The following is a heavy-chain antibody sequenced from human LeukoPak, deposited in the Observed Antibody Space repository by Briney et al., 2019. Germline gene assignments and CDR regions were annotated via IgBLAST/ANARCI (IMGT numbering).Heavy chain of an antibody. CDR3: TRGSIAYYYMDV. J-gene: IGHJ6*03. D-gene: IGHD3-22*01. CDR2: IYYSGST. V-gene: IGHV4-59*01. Sequence: PSETLSLTCAVYGGSFSGYYWSWIRQPPGKGLEWIGNIYYSGSTNYNPSLKSRVTISVDTSKNQFSLKLSSVTAADTAVYYCTRGSIAYYYMDVWGKGTTVTISS. CDR1: GGSFSGYY.